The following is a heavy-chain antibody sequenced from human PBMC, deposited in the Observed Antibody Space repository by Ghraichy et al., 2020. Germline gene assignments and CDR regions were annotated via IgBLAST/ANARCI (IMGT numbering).Heavy chain of an antibody. D-gene: IGHD2-15*01. CDR2: ISRSNSYI. Sequence: GGSLRLSCAASGFTLSSYSMSWVRQTSGKGLEWVSSISRSNSYIYYADSVKGRFTISRDNAKNSVYLQMNSLRAEDTAVYYCARDLITTIVVNAFDIWGQGTRVTVSS. J-gene: IGHJ3*02. CDR1: GFTLSSYS. CDR3: ARDLITTIVVNAFDI. V-gene: IGHV3-21*01.